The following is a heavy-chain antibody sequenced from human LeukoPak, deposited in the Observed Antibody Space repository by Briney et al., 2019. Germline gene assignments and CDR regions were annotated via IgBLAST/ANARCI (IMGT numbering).Heavy chain of an antibody. J-gene: IGHJ3*02. CDR3: AREYSSSWGNAFDI. Sequence: GGSLRLSCAASGFTFSSYWMQWVRQAPGKGLVWVSRISSDGSSTTYADSVKGRFTVSRDNAKNTLYLQMNSLRAEDTAVYYCAREYSSSWGNAFDIWGQGTMVTVSS. V-gene: IGHV3-74*01. CDR2: ISSDGSST. CDR1: GFTFSSYW. D-gene: IGHD6-13*01.